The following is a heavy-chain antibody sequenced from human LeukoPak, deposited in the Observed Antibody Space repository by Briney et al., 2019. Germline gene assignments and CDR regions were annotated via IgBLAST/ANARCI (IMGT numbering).Heavy chain of an antibody. CDR1: GLTISNYA. CDR2: IGSGGGT. V-gene: IGHV3-23*01. Sequence: GGSLRLSCAPAGLTISNYAMSWVRQAPGKGLEWLSTIGSGGGTYYADSVKGRFTISRDNSINTLYLQMNSLRAEDTALYYCANRGRYYFDYWGQGALVTVSS. J-gene: IGHJ4*02. D-gene: IGHD6-25*01. CDR3: ANRGRYYFDY.